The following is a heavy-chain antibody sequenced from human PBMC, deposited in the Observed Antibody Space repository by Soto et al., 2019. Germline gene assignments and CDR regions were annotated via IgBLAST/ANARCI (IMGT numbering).Heavy chain of an antibody. D-gene: IGHD3-22*01. CDR3: ARVGYYDSSGYYY. Sequence: ASVKVSCKASGYTFTSYGISWVRQAPGQGLEWMGWISAYNGNTNYAQKFQGWVTMTRDTSISTAYMELSRLRSDDTAVYYCARVGYYDSSGYYYWGQGTLVTVSS. CDR2: ISAYNGNT. J-gene: IGHJ4*02. CDR1: GYTFTSYG. V-gene: IGHV1-18*01.